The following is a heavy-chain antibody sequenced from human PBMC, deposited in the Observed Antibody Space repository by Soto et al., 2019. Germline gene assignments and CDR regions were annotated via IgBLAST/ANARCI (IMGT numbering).Heavy chain of an antibody. J-gene: IGHJ5*02. CDR3: ARHRARNWFDP. CDR1: GGSISSSSYY. D-gene: IGHD6-6*01. CDR2: IYYSGST. Sequence: XGTLSLTCIASGGSISSSSYYGGWIRQPPGKGLEWIGSIYYSGSTYYNPSLKSRVTISVDTSKNQFSLKLSSVTAADTAVFYCARHRARNWFDPWGQGTLVTVSS. V-gene: IGHV4-39*01.